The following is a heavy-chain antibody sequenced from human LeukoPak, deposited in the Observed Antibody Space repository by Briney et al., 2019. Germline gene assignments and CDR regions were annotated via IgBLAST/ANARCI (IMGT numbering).Heavy chain of an antibody. CDR1: GGSINSYY. V-gene: IGHV4-59*01. D-gene: IGHD3-3*01. CDR3: ARAPSTIFGVVSFDY. J-gene: IGHJ4*02. Sequence: SETLSLTCTVSGGSINSYYWSWIRQPPGKGLEWIGYIYYSGSTNYNPSLKSRVTISVDTSKNQFSLKLSSVTAADTAVYYCARAPSTIFGVVSFDYWGQGTLVTVSS. CDR2: IYYSGST.